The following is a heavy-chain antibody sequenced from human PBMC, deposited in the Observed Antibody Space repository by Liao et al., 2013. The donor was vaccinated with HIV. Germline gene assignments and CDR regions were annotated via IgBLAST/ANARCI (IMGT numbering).Heavy chain of an antibody. CDR1: GGSISSYY. J-gene: IGHJ4*02. Sequence: QVQLQESGPGLVKPSETLSLTCTVSGGSISSYYWSWIRQPAGKGLEWIGRIYASGSTNYNPSLKSRVTMSVDTSKNQFSLKLSSVTAADTAVYYCARAKDYYDSSGYHYVGFDYWGQGTRARRLF. V-gene: IGHV4-4*07. CDR2: IYASGST. D-gene: IGHD3-22*01. CDR3: ARAKDYYDSSGYHYVGFDY.